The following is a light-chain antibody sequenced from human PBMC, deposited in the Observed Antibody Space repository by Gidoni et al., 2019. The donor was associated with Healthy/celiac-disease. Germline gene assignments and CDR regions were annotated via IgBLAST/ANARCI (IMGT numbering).Light chain of an antibody. CDR1: QGISSY. CDR2: AAS. J-gene: IGKJ3*01. CDR3: QQLKGT. Sequence: DIQLTQSPSFLSASVGDRVTITCRASQGISSYLAWYQQKPGKAPKLLIYAASTLQSGVPSRFSGSGSGTEFTLTISSLQPEDFATYYCQQLKGTFDPGTKVDFK. V-gene: IGKV1-9*01.